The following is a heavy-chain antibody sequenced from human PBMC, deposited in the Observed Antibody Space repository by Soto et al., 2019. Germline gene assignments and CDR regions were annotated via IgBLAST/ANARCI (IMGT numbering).Heavy chain of an antibody. D-gene: IGHD3-10*01. V-gene: IGHV4-31*03. CDR3: ARDSYYYGSGSFPL. Sequence: KTSETLSLPCTVSGGSISSGGYYWSWIPQHPGEGLEWIGYIYYSGSTYYHPSLKSRVTISVDTSKNQFSLKLSSVTAADTAVYYCARDSYYYGSGSFPLWGQGTLVTVSS. CDR1: GGSISSGGYY. J-gene: IGHJ4*02. CDR2: IYYSGST.